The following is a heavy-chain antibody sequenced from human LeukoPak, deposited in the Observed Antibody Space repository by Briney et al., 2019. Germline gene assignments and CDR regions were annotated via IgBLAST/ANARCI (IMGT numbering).Heavy chain of an antibody. CDR3: ARRDSSGWYEVDY. CDR2: ISSSGSTI. J-gene: IGHJ4*02. CDR1: GFTFSDYY. D-gene: IGHD6-19*01. V-gene: IGHV3-11*04. Sequence: GGSLRLSCAASGFTFSDYYMSWIRQAPGKGLEWVSYISSSGSTIYYADSVKGRFTISRDNAKNSLYLQMNSLRAEDKAVYYCARRDSSGWYEVDYWGQGTLVTVSS.